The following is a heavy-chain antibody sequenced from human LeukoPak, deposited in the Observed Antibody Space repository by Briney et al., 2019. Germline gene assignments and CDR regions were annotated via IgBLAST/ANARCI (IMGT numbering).Heavy chain of an antibody. CDR3: ARVPRLGYCSGGSCYFNYWYFDL. V-gene: IGHV4-59*01. D-gene: IGHD2-15*01. CDR2: IYYSGST. Sequence: PSETLSLTCAVCGGSISSYYWSWIRQPPGKGLEWIGYIYYSGSTNYNPSLKSRVTISVDTSKNQFSLKLSSVTAADTAVYYCARVPRLGYCSGGSCYFNYWYFDLWGRGTLVTVSS. CDR1: GGSISSYY. J-gene: IGHJ2*01.